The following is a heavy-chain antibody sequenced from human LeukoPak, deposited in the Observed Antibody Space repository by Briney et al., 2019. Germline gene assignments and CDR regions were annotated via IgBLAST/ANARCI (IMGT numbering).Heavy chain of an antibody. Sequence: GASVKVSCKASGYTFTSYGISWVRQAPGQGLEWMGIINPSGGSASYAQKFQGRVTMTRDMSTSTVYMELSSLRSEDTAVYYCARGLKYYYDSSGYIDYWGQGTLVTVSS. CDR1: GYTFTSYG. CDR2: INPSGGSA. J-gene: IGHJ4*02. V-gene: IGHV1-46*01. D-gene: IGHD3-22*01. CDR3: ARGLKYYYDSSGYIDY.